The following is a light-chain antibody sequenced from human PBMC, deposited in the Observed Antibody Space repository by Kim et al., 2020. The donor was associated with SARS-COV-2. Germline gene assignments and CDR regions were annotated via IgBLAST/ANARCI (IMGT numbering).Light chain of an antibody. Sequence: ELTQPPSTSGTPGQRVTMSCSGDSSTLRANPINWYQQVPGAAPKLIMYGDSQRPAGVTDRFSGSKSGTSASLAISGLQSGDEATYFCATWDDRLNGWVFGGGTQLTVL. J-gene: IGLJ3*02. CDR3: ATWDDRLNGWV. CDR2: GDS. CDR1: SSTLRANP. V-gene: IGLV1-44*01.